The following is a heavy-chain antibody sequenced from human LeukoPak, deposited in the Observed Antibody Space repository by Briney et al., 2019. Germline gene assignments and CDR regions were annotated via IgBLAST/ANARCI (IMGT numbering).Heavy chain of an antibody. J-gene: IGHJ4*02. CDR1: GGSISSYY. CDR3: ARGYSTGWYGGFDF. Sequence: SETLSLTCTVSGGSISSYYWSWIQQPPGKGLEWIGYINYSGSTTYNPSLKSRVTISVDTSRNQFSLKLSSVTAADRAAYYCARGYSTGWYGGFDFWGQGTLVTVSS. CDR2: INYSGST. D-gene: IGHD6-19*01. V-gene: IGHV4-59*08.